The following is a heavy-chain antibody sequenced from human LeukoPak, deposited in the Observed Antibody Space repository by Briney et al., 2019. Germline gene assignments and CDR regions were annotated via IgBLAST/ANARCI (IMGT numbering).Heavy chain of an antibody. D-gene: IGHD5-24*01. V-gene: IGHV3-48*04. J-gene: IGHJ4*02. Sequence: PGGSLRLSCAVSGFMFGSYSMNWVRQAPGKGLEWISYINLSGGTTYYADSVKGRFTISRDNAKNSLYLQMNSLRAEDTALYYCARDLRDGYNLLDSWGQGTLVTVSS. CDR3: ARDLRDGYNLLDS. CDR2: INLSGGTT. CDR1: GFMFGSYS.